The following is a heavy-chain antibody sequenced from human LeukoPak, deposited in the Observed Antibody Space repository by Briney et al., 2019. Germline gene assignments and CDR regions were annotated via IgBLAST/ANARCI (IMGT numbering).Heavy chain of an antibody. Sequence: PGGSLRLSCAASGFTFSNYWMSWVRQAPGEGLEWVANIKQDGSKKYYVDSVKGRFTISRDNAENSLYLQMNSLRAEDTAVYYCARVEAGYDILTGYYYFDYWGQGTLVTVSS. D-gene: IGHD3-9*01. CDR1: GFTFSNYW. V-gene: IGHV3-7*01. CDR3: ARVEAGYDILTGYYYFDY. CDR2: IKQDGSKK. J-gene: IGHJ4*02.